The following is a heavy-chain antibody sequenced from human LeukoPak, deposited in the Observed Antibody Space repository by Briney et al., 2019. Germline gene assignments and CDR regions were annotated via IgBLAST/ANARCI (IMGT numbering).Heavy chain of an antibody. CDR3: ARLRTYGSGSDYYYYMDV. CDR2: INHSGST. J-gene: IGHJ6*03. Sequence: SETLSLTCAVYGGSFSGYYWSWIRQPPGKGLEWIGEINHSGSTNYNPSLKSRVTISVDTSKNQFSLKLSSVTAADTAVYYCARLRTYGSGSDYYYYMDVWGKGTTVTISS. D-gene: IGHD3-10*01. CDR1: GGSFSGYY. V-gene: IGHV4-34*01.